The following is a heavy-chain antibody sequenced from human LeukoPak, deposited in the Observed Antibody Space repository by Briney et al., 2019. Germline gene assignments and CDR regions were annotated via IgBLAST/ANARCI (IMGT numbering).Heavy chain of an antibody. Sequence: PGRSLRLSCAASGFTFSSYAMHWVRQAPGKGLEWVAVISYDGSNKYYADSVKGRFTISRDNAKNTLFLQMNSLRAEDTAMYYCAKDIPRQREDDYWGQGTLVTVSS. CDR3: AKDIPRQREDDY. D-gene: IGHD1-1*01. CDR1: GFTFSSYA. CDR2: ISYDGSNK. V-gene: IGHV3-30-3*01. J-gene: IGHJ4*02.